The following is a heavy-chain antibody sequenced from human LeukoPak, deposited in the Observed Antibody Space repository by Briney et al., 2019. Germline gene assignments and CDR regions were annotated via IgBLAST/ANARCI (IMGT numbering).Heavy chain of an antibody. CDR2: MNQDGSEK. V-gene: IGHV3-7*01. D-gene: IGHD5-24*01. CDR3: ARVWLQSESLPD. Sequence: PSETLSLTCTVSGGSMNSITYYWAWVRQAPGKGLEWVANMNQDGSEKYYVDSVKGRFTISRDNAKNSLYLQMNSLRAEDTAVYYCARVWLQSESLPDWGQGTLVTVSS. J-gene: IGHJ4*02. CDR1: GGSMNSITYY.